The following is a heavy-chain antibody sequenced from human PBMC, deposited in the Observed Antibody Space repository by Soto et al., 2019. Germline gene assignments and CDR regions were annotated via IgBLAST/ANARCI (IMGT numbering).Heavy chain of an antibody. CDR2: ISSSSSTI. CDR3: AREEVVVAPDAFDI. CDR1: GFTFSSYS. Sequence: GGSLRLSCAASGFTFSSYSMNWVRQAPGKGLEWVSYISSSSSTIYYADSVKGRFTISRDNAKNSLYLQMNSLRAEDTAVYYCAREEVVVAPDAFDIWGQGTMVTVSS. V-gene: IGHV3-48*04. J-gene: IGHJ3*02. D-gene: IGHD2-15*01.